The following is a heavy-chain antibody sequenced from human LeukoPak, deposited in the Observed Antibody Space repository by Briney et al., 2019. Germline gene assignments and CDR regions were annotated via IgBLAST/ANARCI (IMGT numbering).Heavy chain of an antibody. D-gene: IGHD4-11*01. CDR1: EFSVGSNY. Sequence: PGGSLRLSCAASEFSVGSNYMTWVRQAPGKGLEWVSLIYSGGSTYYADSVKGRFTISRDNSKNTLYLQMNSLRAEDTAVYYCAKDGEGGYSNPPPVYYYYYMDVWGKGTTVTISS. V-gene: IGHV3-66*01. CDR2: IYSGGST. CDR3: AKDGEGGYSNPPPVYYYYYMDV. J-gene: IGHJ6*03.